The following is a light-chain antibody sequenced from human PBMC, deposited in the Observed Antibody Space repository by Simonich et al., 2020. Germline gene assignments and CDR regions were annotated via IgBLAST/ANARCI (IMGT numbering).Light chain of an antibody. CDR2: WAS. Sequence: DIVMTQSPDSLAVSLGERATINCKSRQSVLYSSNNKNYLACYQQNTGQPPKLLIDWASTRESGVPDRFSGSGSGTDFTLTISSLQAEDVAVYYCQQYYSTPLTFGGGTKVEIK. CDR3: QQYYSTPLT. CDR1: QSVLYSSNNKNY. J-gene: IGKJ4*01. V-gene: IGKV4-1*01.